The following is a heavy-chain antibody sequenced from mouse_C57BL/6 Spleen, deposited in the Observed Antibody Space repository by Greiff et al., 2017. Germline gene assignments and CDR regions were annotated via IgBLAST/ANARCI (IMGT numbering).Heavy chain of an antibody. CDR2: INPNYGTT. D-gene: IGHD3-2*02. J-gene: IGHJ3*01. V-gene: IGHV1-39*01. Sequence: EVKLVESGPELVKPGASVKISCKASGYSFTDYNMNWVKQSNGKSLEWIGVINPNYGTTSYNQKFKGKATLTVDQSSSTAYMQLNSLTSEDSAVYYCARSGAQATSAWFAYWGQGTLVTVSA. CDR1: GYSFTDYN. CDR3: ARSGAQATSAWFAY.